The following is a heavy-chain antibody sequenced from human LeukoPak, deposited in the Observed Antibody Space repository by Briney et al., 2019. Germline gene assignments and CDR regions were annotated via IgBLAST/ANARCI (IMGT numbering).Heavy chain of an antibody. CDR1: GYSFTSYW. CDR2: IYPGDSDT. V-gene: IGHV5-51*01. Sequence: GESLKISCKGSGYSFTSYWIGWVRQMPGKGLEWMGIIYPGDSDTRYSPSFQGQVTISADKSISTAYLQWSSLKASDTAMYYCARHRTRYGRLNYYYYYMDVWGKGTTVTVSS. CDR3: ARHRTRYGRLNYYYYYMDV. D-gene: IGHD4-17*01. J-gene: IGHJ6*03.